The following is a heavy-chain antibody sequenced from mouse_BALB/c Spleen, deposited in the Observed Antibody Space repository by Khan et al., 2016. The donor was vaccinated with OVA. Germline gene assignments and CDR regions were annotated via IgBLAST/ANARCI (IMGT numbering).Heavy chain of an antibody. V-gene: IGHV2-6-1*01. J-gene: IGHJ4*01. CDR1: GFSLTNYG. CDR2: IWRDGST. D-gene: IGHD2-10*01. Sequence: QVQLQQSGPGLVAPSQSLSITCTISGFSLTNYGVHWVRQPPGKGLEGLVVIWRDGSTTYNSALKSRLTISKDNSKSQVFLKMSSLQTDDTAVYFCARQPYYHYNIMDYWGQGTSVTVSS. CDR3: ARQPYYHYNIMDY.